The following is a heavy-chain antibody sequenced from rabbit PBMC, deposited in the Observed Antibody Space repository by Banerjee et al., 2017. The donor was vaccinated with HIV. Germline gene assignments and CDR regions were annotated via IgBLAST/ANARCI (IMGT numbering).Heavy chain of an antibody. CDR1: GFSFSNKYV. J-gene: IGHJ3*01. Sequence: QEQLEESGGDLVKPEGSLTLTCTASGFSFSNKYVMCWVRQAPGKGLEWIACINTSSGNTVYASWVNGRFTISRSTSLNTVDLKMTSLTAADTATYFCARGIAYFGTRLDLWGPGTLVTVS. CDR2: INTSSGNT. D-gene: IGHD6-1*01. CDR3: ARGIAYFGTRLDL. V-gene: IGHV1S43*01.